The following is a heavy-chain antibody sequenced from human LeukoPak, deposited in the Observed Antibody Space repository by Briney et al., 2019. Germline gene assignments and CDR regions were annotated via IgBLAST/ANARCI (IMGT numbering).Heavy chain of an antibody. D-gene: IGHD6-13*01. V-gene: IGHV3-23*01. CDR3: ARDSGAAAGSYYYYYGMDV. Sequence: GGSLRLSCAASGFTFSNHGMSWVRRAPGKGLEWVSSISAGFGTYYADSVKGRFTISRDNSKNTLYLQMNSLRAEDTAVYYCARDSGAAAGSYYYYYGMDVWGQGTTVTVSS. J-gene: IGHJ6*02. CDR1: GFTFSNHG. CDR2: ISAGFGT.